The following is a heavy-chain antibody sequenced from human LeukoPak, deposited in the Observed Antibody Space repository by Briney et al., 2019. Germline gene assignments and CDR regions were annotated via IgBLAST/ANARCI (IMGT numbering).Heavy chain of an antibody. D-gene: IGHD3-22*01. V-gene: IGHV3-33*01. CDR2: IWYDGSNK. CDR1: GFTFSSYG. J-gene: IGHJ4*02. Sequence: GGSLRLSCAASGFTFSSYGMHWVRQAPGKGLEWVAVIWYDGSNKYYADSVKGRFTISRDNSKNTLYLQMNSLRAEDTAVYYCASGQDYYDSSGYYVYWGQGTLVTVSS. CDR3: ASGQDYYDSSGYYVY.